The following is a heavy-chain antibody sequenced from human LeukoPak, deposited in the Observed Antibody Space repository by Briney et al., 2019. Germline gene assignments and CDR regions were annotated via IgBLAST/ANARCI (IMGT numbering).Heavy chain of an antibody. V-gene: IGHV1-46*03. CDR3: AVGEEPATGYY. J-gene: IGHJ4*02. CDR2: INPSGGST. CDR1: GYTFTGYY. D-gene: IGHD3-10*01. Sequence: ASVKVSCKASGYTFTGYYMHWVRQAPGQGLEWMGIINPSGGSTSYAQKFQGRVTVTRDTSTSTVYMELSSLRSEDTAVYYCAVGEEPATGYYWGQGTLVTVSS.